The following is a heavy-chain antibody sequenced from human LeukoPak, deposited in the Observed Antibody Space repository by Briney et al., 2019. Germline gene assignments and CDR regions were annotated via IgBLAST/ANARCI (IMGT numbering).Heavy chain of an antibody. V-gene: IGHV1-2*06. D-gene: IGHD6-13*01. CDR2: INPNSGGK. CDR3: ARSIAAAGRHDY. CDR1: GYTVTGYY. J-gene: IGHJ4*02. Sequence: EASVKVSCKASGYTVTGYYMHWVRQAPGQGLELMGRINPNSGGKNYAQKFQRRVTMTRDTSISTAYMELSRLRSDDTAVYYCARSIAAAGRHDYWGQGTLVTVSS.